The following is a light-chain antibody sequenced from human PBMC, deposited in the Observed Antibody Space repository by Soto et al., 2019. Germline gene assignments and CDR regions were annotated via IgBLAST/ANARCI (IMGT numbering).Light chain of an antibody. J-gene: IGKJ4*01. CDR3: QQYGSVPLT. CDR1: QSVSTSY. CDR2: GAS. V-gene: IGKV3-20*01. Sequence: EIVLTQSPGTLSLSPGERATLSCRASQSVSTSYLAWYQQKPGQAPRLLIYGASSSATGIPDRFSGSGSGADFTHTISRLEAEDFAVYYCQQYGSVPLTFGGGTKVEIK.